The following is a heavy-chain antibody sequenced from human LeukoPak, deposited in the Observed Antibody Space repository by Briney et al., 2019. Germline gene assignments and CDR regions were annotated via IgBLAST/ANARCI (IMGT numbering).Heavy chain of an antibody. CDR1: GFASSNAW. CDR2: IKRKSNGGST. CDR3: TTSVVATGFDC. V-gene: IGHV3-15*01. Sequence: GSPTLSCAASGFASSNAWVTWVRQTPGKGLEWVGRIKRKSNGGSTDYAAPVIGRFNISRDDSKNNVYLQMNSLKTEDTAVYYCTTSVVATGFDCWGQGPLVTVSS. J-gene: IGHJ4*02. D-gene: IGHD2-21*02.